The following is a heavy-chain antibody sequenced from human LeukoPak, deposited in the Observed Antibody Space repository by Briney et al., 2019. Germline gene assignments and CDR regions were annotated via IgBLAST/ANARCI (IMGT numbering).Heavy chain of an antibody. CDR2: ISGSGGST. CDR1: GFTFSSYA. CDR3: AKDLVVVVVAATLDY. D-gene: IGHD2-15*01. Sequence: GGSLRLSCAASGFTFSSYAMSWVRQAPGKGLEWVSAISGSGGSTYYADSVKGRFTISRDNFKNTLYLQMNSLRAEDTAVYYCAKDLVVVVVAATLDYWGQGTLVTVSS. V-gene: IGHV3-23*01. J-gene: IGHJ4*02.